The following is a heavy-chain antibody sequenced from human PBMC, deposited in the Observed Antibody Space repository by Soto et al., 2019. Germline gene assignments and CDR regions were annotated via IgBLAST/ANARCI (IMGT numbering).Heavy chain of an antibody. V-gene: IGHV5-10-1*03. CDR1: GYSFINYW. CDR3: ARRTGSENPYDAFDI. Sequence: EVQLVQSGAEVKKPGESLRISCKGSGYSFINYWISWVRQMPGKGLEWMGRIDPSDSYTNYSPSFQGHVTISTDKSISTAYLQWSSLKASDTAMYYCARRTGSENPYDAFDIWGHGTMVTVSS. CDR2: IDPSDSYT. J-gene: IGHJ3*02.